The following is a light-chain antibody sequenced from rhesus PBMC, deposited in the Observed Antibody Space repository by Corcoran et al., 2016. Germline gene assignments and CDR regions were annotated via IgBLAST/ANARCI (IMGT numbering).Light chain of an antibody. J-gene: IGLJ6*01. CDR2: DVT. CDR3: CSYTTSSTFV. V-gene: IGLV2S7*01. CDR1: SSDVGSYDS. Sequence: QSAPTQPPSVSGSPGQSVTISCTGTSSDVGSYDSVSWYQQHPGKAPKLMIYDVTKRPSGVSDRFSGSKSGNTASLTISGLQAEDEADYYCCSYTTSSTFVFGGGTKLTVL.